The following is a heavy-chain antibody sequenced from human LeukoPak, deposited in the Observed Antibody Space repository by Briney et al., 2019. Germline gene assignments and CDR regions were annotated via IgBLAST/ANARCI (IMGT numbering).Heavy chain of an antibody. CDR1: GFTFSSYG. CDR2: IRYDGSNK. D-gene: IGHD3-3*01. V-gene: IGHV3-30*02. CDR3: ARSYFGVVPPYYFDY. J-gene: IGHJ4*02. Sequence: PGGSLRLSCAASGFTFSSYGMHWVRQAPGKGLEWVAFIRYDGSNKYYADSVKGRFTISRDNSKNTLYLQMNSLRAEDTAVYYCARSYFGVVPPYYFDYWGQGTLVTVSS.